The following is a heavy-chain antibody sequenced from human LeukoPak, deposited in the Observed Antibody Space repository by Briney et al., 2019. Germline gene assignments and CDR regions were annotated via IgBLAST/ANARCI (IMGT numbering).Heavy chain of an antibody. CDR2: IIPMSSTT. Sequence: SVKVSCKASGGAFSSHSFNWVRQAPGQGLQWLGGIIPMSSTTKYAQSFQGRVTITADESTRTAFMELSSLRPEDTAVYYCARPRGYYDSWSGYPPFDYWGQGTLVTVSS. J-gene: IGHJ4*02. CDR3: ARPRGYYDSWSGYPPFDY. V-gene: IGHV1-69*13. CDR1: GGAFSSHS. D-gene: IGHD3-3*01.